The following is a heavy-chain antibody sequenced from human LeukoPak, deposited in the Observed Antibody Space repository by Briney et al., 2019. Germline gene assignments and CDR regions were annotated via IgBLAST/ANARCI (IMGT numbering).Heavy chain of an antibody. CDR3: ARYRDGHTPIDH. Sequence: PSQTLSPTSSVSAYCISSGYGWGWIRQPPGKGLEWIGSIYHSGITCYNPSLKTRVTMSVDTSNNQFSLELTSVAAADTAVYYCARYRDGHTPIDHWGQGTLVTVSS. CDR2: IYHSGIT. V-gene: IGHV4-38-2*01. D-gene: IGHD5-24*01. CDR1: AYCISSGYG. J-gene: IGHJ4*02.